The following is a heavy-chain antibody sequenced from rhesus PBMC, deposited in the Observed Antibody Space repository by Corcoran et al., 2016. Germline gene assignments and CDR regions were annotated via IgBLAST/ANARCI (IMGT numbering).Heavy chain of an antibody. CDR2: IYRSSGNT. Sequence: QVKLQESGPGLVKPLETLSLPCAVSGGSISGGDYYWSWIRKPPGKGLEWIGGIYRSSGNTHYNPSPKSRVTISKDTAKNQFFLNLSSVTAADTAVYYCARDLTGFQLWGQGALGTVSS. CDR1: GGSISGGDYY. CDR3: ARDLTGFQL. D-gene: IGHD3-9*01. V-gene: IGHV4S12*01. J-gene: IGHJ1*01.